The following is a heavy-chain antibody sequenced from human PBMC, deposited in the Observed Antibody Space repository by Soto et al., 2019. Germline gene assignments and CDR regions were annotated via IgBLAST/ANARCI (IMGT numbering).Heavy chain of an antibody. CDR2: IYHSGST. Sequence: SETLSLTCAVSGGSISRGGYSWSWIRQPPGKGLEWIGYIYHSGSTYYNPSLKSRVTISVDRSKNQFSLKLSSVTAADTAVYYCARASTGDWFDPWGQGTLVTVSS. D-gene: IGHD3-10*01. V-gene: IGHV4-30-2*01. CDR3: ARASTGDWFDP. CDR1: GGSISRGGYS. J-gene: IGHJ5*02.